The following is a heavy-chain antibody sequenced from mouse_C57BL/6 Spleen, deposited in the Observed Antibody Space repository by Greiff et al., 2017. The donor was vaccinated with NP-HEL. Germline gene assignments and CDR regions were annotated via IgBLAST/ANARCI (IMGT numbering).Heavy chain of an antibody. CDR2: IYPRSGNT. J-gene: IGHJ3*01. CDR1: GYTFTSYG. CDR3: ARSPLGGYGSSPPWFAY. Sequence: QVQLKESGAELARPGASVKLSCKASGYTFTSYGISWVKQRTGQGLEWIGEIYPRSGNTYYNEKFKGKATLTADKSSSTAYMELRSLTSEDSAVYFCARSPLGGYGSSPPWFAYWGQGTLVTVSA. V-gene: IGHV1-81*01. D-gene: IGHD1-1*01.